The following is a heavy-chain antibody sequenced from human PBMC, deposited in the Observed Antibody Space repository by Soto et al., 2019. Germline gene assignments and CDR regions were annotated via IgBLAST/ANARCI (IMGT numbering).Heavy chain of an antibody. CDR2: TYYSGST. J-gene: IGHJ6*02. CDR1: GGSISSYY. Sequence: SETLSITCTVSGGSISSYYWSWIRQSPGKGLEWIGYTYYSGSTNYNPSLNSRVTISVDMSQNQFSLKLSSVTAADTAVYYCARASGRITVFGLVFAEYYYGMDVCGQGTTVTVSS. D-gene: IGHD3-3*01. V-gene: IGHV4-59*01. CDR3: ARASGRITVFGLVFAEYYYGMDV.